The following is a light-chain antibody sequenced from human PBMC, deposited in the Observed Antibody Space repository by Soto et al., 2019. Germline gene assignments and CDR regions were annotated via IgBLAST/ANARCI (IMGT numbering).Light chain of an antibody. CDR1: QSIRSY. Sequence: VLTQSPASLSLSPGERATLSCRASQSIRSYVAWYQHKSGQAPRLLIYEASNRATGIPARFSGSGSGTDFTLTISSLEPEDFAVYYCQQRSNWPPTFGQGTKVEI. V-gene: IGKV3-11*01. J-gene: IGKJ1*01. CDR3: QQRSNWPPT. CDR2: EAS.